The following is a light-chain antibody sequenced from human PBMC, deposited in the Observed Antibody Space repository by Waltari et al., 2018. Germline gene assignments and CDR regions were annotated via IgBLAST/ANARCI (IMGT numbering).Light chain of an antibody. CDR1: ALPKQH. Sequence: SYELTQPPSVSVSPGQTARITCSGDALPKQHGFWYQQKPGQAPVLVIHRDTERPSGIPERFSGSNSGTTVALTITAVQAEDEADYYCQSAASSGTYVVFGVETKLSVL. CDR2: RDT. CDR3: QSAASSGTYVV. J-gene: IGLJ2*01. V-gene: IGLV3-25*03.